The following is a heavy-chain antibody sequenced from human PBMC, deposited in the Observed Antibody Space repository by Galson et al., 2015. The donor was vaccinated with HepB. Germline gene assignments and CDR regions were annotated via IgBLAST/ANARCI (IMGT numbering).Heavy chain of an antibody. CDR1: GSNFANYW. J-gene: IGHJ4*02. CDR3: ARRWRSDGGPFDY. D-gene: IGHD5-24*01. CDR2: IYPTDSDT. V-gene: IGHV5-51*01. Sequence: QSGAEVKKTGESLKISCKGSGSNFANYWIGWVRQMPGKGLEWMGIIYPTDSDTTYSPSFQGQVTISADKSISTAYLQWNSLKASDTAMYYCARRWRSDGGPFDYWGQGTLVTVSS.